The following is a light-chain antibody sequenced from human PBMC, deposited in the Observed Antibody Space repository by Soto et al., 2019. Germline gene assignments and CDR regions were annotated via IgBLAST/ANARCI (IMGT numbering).Light chain of an antibody. J-gene: IGKJ5*01. CDR3: QHTNNFHFT. CDR1: QGISTW. V-gene: IGKV1-12*01. Sequence: DFQMTQSPSSLSASVGDRVTITCRASQGISTWLAWYQQKPGKAPKLLIYTASRLQTGVPPRFSGSGSGTDFTLTINSLQPEDFATYYCQHTNNFHFTFGQGTRLEIK. CDR2: TAS.